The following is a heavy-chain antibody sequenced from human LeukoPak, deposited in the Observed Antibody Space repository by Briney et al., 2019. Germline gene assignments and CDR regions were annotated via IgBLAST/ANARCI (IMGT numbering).Heavy chain of an antibody. CDR2: INWNGGST. CDR3: AREREYYDFWSGYYRSYYYYYYYMDV. D-gene: IGHD3-3*01. Sequence: GGSLRLSCAASGFTFDDYGMSWVRQAPGKGLEWVSGINWNGGSTGYADSVKGRFTISRDNAKNSLYLQMNSLRAEDTALYYCAREREYYDFWSGYYRSYYYYYYYMDVWGKGTTVTVSS. CDR1: GFTFDDYG. V-gene: IGHV3-20*04. J-gene: IGHJ6*03.